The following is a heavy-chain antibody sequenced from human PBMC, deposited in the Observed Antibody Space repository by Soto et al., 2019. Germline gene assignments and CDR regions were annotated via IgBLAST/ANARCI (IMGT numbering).Heavy chain of an antibody. Sequence: QVQLVQSGAEVKKPGSSVKVSCKASGGTFSSYAISWVRQAPGQGLEWMGGIIPIFGTANYAQKFQGRVTITADKSTSTASMELSSLRSEDTAVYYCARAGGLGYCSSTSCYKPVSVWGPGPTVNDSS. CDR1: GGTFSSYA. CDR2: IIPIFGTA. J-gene: IGHJ6*02. D-gene: IGHD2-2*02. CDR3: ARAGGLGYCSSTSCYKPVSV. V-gene: IGHV1-69*06.